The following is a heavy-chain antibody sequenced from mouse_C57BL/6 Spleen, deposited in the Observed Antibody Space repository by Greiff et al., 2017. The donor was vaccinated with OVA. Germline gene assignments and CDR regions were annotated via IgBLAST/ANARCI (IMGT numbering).Heavy chain of an antibody. V-gene: IGHV3-6*01. CDR3: ASDDSAWFAY. J-gene: IGHJ3*01. CDR2: ISYDGSN. CDR1: GYSITSGYY. D-gene: IGHD2-4*01. Sequence: EVQLQESGPGLVKPSQSLSLTCSVTGYSITSGYYWNWIRQFPGNKLEWMGYISYDGSNNYNPSLKNRISITRDTSKNQFFLKLNSVTTEDTATYYCASDDSAWFAYWGQGTLVTVSA.